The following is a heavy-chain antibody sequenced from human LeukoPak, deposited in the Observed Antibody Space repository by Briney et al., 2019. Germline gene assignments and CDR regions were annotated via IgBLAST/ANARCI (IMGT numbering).Heavy chain of an antibody. CDR1: GFTFSSYS. D-gene: IGHD3-10*01. V-gene: IGHV3-48*02. CDR3: ARGDKTYYYGSGSYGFDY. J-gene: IGHJ4*02. CDR2: ISSSSSTI. Sequence: GGSLRLSCAASGFTFSSYSMNWVRQAPGKGLEWVSYISSSSSTIYYADSVKGRFTISRDNAKNSLYLQMNSLRDEDTAVYYCARGDKTYYYGSGSYGFDYWGQGTLVTVSS.